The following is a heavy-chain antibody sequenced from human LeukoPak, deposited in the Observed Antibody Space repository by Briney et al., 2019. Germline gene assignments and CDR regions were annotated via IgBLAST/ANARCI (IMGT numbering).Heavy chain of an antibody. J-gene: IGHJ4*02. CDR3: AKAPGSSGYHIR. CDR2: IRYDGSNK. CDR1: GFTFSSYG. D-gene: IGHD3-22*01. V-gene: IGHV3-30*02. Sequence: PGGSLRLSCAASGFTFSSYGLHWVRQAPGKGLERVAFIRYDGSNKYYADSVKGRFTISRDNSKNTLYLQMNSLRAEDTAVYYCAKAPGSSGYHIRWGQGTLVTVSS.